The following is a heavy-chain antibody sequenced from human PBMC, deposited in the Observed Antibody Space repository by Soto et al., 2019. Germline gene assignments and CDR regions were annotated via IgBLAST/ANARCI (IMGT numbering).Heavy chain of an antibody. CDR3: ARDTGLTGKPYYYYYMDV. V-gene: IGHV4-59*01. CDR2: IYYSGST. D-gene: IGHD3-9*01. J-gene: IGHJ6*03. Sequence: GSPVSFYLRLILDPPIELLEWIGYIYYSGSTNYNPSLKSRVTISVDTSKNQFSLKLSPVTAADTAVYYCARDTGLTGKPYYYYYMDVWGKGTTVTVSS. CDR1: GSPVSFY.